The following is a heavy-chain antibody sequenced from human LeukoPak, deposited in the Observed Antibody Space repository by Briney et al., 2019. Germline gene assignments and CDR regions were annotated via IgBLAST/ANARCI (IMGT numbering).Heavy chain of an antibody. D-gene: IGHD2-2*03. J-gene: IGHJ3*02. Sequence: PGGSLRLSCAASGFSFSDYDIHWVRLAPGKGLEWVTFIRYDGSNTYAESVKGRFTISRDNSKNTLYLQMNSLRAEDTAVYYCAKLWISGPSRGVDDFDIWGQGTMVTVSS. CDR3: AKLWISGPSRGVDDFDI. CDR1: GFSFSDYD. CDR2: IRYDGSNT. V-gene: IGHV3-30*02.